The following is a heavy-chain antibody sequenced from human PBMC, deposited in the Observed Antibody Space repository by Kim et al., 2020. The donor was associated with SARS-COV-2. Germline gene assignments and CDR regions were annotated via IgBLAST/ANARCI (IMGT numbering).Heavy chain of an antibody. D-gene: IGHD2-15*01. V-gene: IGHV1-69*13. CDR2: IIPIFGTA. Sequence: SVKVSCKASGGTFSSYAISWVRQAPGQGLEWMGGIIPIFGTANYAQKFQGRVTITADESTSTAYMELSSLRSEDTAVYYCARGLYSDHPPTNNWFDPWGQGTLVTVSS. CDR3: ARGLYSDHPPTNNWFDP. J-gene: IGHJ5*02. CDR1: GGTFSSYA.